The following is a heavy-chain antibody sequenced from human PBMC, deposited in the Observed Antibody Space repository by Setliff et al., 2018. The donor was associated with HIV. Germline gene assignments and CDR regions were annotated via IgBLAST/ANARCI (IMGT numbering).Heavy chain of an antibody. J-gene: IGHJ6*03. D-gene: IGHD5-12*01. V-gene: IGHV4-34*01. CDR3: ARVGHTRGYSGYDVYYYYMDV. CDR2: INHSGST. Sequence: SETLSLTCAVYGGSFSGYYWSWIRQPPGKGLEWIGEINHSGSTNYNPSLKSRVTISVDTSKNELSLRLSSVTAADSAVYYCARVGHTRGYSGYDVYYYYMDVWGEGTTVTVSS. CDR1: GGSFSGYY.